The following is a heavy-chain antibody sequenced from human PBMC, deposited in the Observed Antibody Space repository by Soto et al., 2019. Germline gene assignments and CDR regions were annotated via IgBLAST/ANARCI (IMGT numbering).Heavy chain of an antibody. D-gene: IGHD6-6*01. CDR2: IIPIFGTA. Sequence: GASVKVSCKASGGTFSSYAISWVRQAPGQGLEWMGGIIPIFGTANYAQKFQGRVTITADESTSTAYMELSSLRSEDTAVYYCVRDWEYSSSIVWFDPWGQGTLVTVSS. V-gene: IGHV1-69*13. J-gene: IGHJ5*02. CDR3: VRDWEYSSSIVWFDP. CDR1: GGTFSSYA.